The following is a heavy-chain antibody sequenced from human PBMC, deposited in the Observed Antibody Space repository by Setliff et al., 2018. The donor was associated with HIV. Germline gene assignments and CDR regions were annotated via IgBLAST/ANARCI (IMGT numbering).Heavy chain of an antibody. Sequence: SETLSLTCSVSGGSMSNYYWSWVRQPPGKGLEWMGDIFHTGSSTYNPSLKSRVSLSVDTSKNQFSLRLSAVTAADTAVYYCARDGKGSWYRNWFDPWGQGTLVT. CDR2: IFHTGSS. V-gene: IGHV4-59*01. CDR3: ARDGKGSWYRNWFDP. CDR1: GGSMSNYY. J-gene: IGHJ5*02. D-gene: IGHD6-13*01.